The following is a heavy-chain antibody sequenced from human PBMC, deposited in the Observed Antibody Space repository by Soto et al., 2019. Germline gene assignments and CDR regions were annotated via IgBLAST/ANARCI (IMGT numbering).Heavy chain of an antibody. CDR1: GGSFRGYY. J-gene: IGHJ4*02. CDR2: INHSGST. D-gene: IGHD5-12*01. Sequence: SETLSLTCGVYGGSFRGYYCSWIRQPPGKGLEWIGEINHSGSTNYNPSLKSRVTISVDTSKNQFSLKLSSVTAADTAVYYCARDASGYEHFDYCGQGTLVPVSS. CDR3: ARDASGYEHFDY. V-gene: IGHV4-34*01.